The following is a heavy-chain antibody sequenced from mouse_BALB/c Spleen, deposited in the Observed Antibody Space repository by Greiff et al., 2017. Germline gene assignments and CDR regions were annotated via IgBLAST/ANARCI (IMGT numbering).Heavy chain of an antibody. Sequence: EVHLVESGGGLVKLGGSLKLSCAAPGFTFSSYYMSWVRQTPEKRLELVAAINSNGGSTYYPDTVKGRFTISRDNAKNTLYLQMSSLKSEDTALYYCARHYYGSSYWYFDVWGAGTTVTVSS. CDR2: INSNGGST. J-gene: IGHJ1*01. V-gene: IGHV5-6-2*01. D-gene: IGHD1-1*01. CDR3: ARHYYGSSYWYFDV. CDR1: GFTFSSYY.